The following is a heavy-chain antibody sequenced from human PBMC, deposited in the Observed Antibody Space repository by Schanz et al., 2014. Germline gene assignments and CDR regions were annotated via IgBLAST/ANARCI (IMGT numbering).Heavy chain of an antibody. J-gene: IGHJ4*01. Sequence: QVQVEQSGPEVKKPGASVTVSCQASGYTFSFTSYNVHWVRQAPGQGLEWMGYINSSGGGTSYAQKFQDRLTMTRDASTSTVYMELSSLRSEDTAVYYCARDQSPYTNSSDVRYFDYCGHGSLVTVSS. CDR1: GYTFSFTSYN. D-gene: IGHD6-6*01. CDR2: INSSGGGT. V-gene: IGHV1-46*01. CDR3: ARDQSPYTNSSDVRYFDY.